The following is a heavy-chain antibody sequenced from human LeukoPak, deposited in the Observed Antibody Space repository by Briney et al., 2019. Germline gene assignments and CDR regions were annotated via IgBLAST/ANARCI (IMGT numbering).Heavy chain of an antibody. J-gene: IGHJ3*02. Sequence: GESLKISCKGSGYSFTSYWIGWVRQMPGKGLEWMGIIYPGDSDTRYSPSFQGQVTISADKSISTAYLQWSSLKTSDTAMYYCARLPDIVVVPAAYGAFDIWGQGTMVTVSS. CDR3: ARLPDIVVVPAAYGAFDI. D-gene: IGHD2-2*01. CDR1: GYSFTSYW. V-gene: IGHV5-51*01. CDR2: IYPGDSDT.